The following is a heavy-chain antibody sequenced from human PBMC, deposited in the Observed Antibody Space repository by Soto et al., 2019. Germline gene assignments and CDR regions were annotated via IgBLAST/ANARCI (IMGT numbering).Heavy chain of an antibody. V-gene: IGHV4-4*07. CDR2: IXXXGXT. D-gene: IGHD1-1*01. CDR1: GASISGFY. J-gene: IGHJ5*02. CDR3: VRDGTKTLRDWFDP. Sequence: SETLSPTCTVSGASISGFYWGWIRKSAGKGLGWXGRIXXXGXTXXXPXXXXRVMMSVDTSKKQFSLKLRSVTAADTAVYYCVRDGTKTLRDWFDPWGQGISVTVSS.